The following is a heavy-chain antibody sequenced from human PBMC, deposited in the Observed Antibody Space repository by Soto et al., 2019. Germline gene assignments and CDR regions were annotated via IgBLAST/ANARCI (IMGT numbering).Heavy chain of an antibody. V-gene: IGHV3-30-3*01. CDR2: TSFDGGNK. CDR1: GFPISSYT. D-gene: IGHD3-3*01. Sequence: GGSLRLSCASSGFPISSYTMHWVRQAPGKGLEWVALTSFDGGNKYYADSVKGRFTISRDTSKNVVYLQMNSLRAEDTAVYYCARETGSAFWSGSGKGYWGQGTLVTVSS. CDR3: ARETGSAFWSGSGKGY. J-gene: IGHJ4*02.